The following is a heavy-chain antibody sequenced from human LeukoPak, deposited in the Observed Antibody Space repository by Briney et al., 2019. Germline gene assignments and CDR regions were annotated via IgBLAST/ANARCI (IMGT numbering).Heavy chain of an antibody. J-gene: IGHJ4*02. Sequence: ASVKVSRKASGYTFTSYDINWVRQATGQGLEWMGWMNPNSGNTGYAQKFQGRVTMTRSTSISTAYMELSSLRSEDTAVYYCARILTRSTVTRFGYWGQGTLVTVSS. CDR3: ARILTRSTVTRFGY. D-gene: IGHD4-17*01. CDR1: GYTFTSYD. V-gene: IGHV1-8*01. CDR2: MNPNSGNT.